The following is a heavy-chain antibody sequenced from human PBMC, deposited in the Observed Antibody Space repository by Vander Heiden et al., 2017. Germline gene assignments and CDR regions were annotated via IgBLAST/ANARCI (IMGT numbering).Heavy chain of an antibody. CDR2: INHSGST. V-gene: IGHV4-34*01. Sequence: QVPLQQWGAGLLKPSATLSPTCAVYGGSFSGYYCSWIRQPPGKGLEWIGEINHSGSTNYNPSLKSRVTISVDTSKNQFSLKLSSVTAADTAVYYCARGVVAATYHYYGMDVWGQGTTVTVSS. CDR1: GGSFSGYY. CDR3: ARGVVAATYHYYGMDV. J-gene: IGHJ6*02. D-gene: IGHD2-15*01.